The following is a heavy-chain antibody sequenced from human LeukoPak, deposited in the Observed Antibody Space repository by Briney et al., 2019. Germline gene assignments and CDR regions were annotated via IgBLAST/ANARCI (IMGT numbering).Heavy chain of an antibody. J-gene: IGHJ5*02. V-gene: IGHV4-31*03. D-gene: IGHD3-9*01. CDR3: ARLGAASYDILTGFSWFDP. CDR1: GGSISSGGYY. CDR2: IYYSGST. Sequence: SETLSLTCTVSGGSISSGGYYRSWIRQHPGKGLEWIGYIYYSGSTYYNPSLKSRVTISVDTSKNQFSLKLSSVTAADTAVYYCARLGAASYDILTGFSWFDPWGQGTLVTVSS.